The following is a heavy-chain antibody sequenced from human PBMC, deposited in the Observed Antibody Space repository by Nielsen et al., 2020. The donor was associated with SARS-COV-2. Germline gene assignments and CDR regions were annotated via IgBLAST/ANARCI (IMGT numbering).Heavy chain of an antibody. Sequence: GGSLRLSCAASGFTFSSYGMHWVRQAPGKGLEWVAVIWYDGSNKYYADSVKGRFTVSRDNAENSLYLQMNSLRDEDTAVYYCARDQDGGAATSNWYFDLWGRGTLVIVSS. J-gene: IGHJ2*01. CDR2: IWYDGSNK. D-gene: IGHD6-25*01. CDR3: ARDQDGGAATSNWYFDL. V-gene: IGHV3-33*01. CDR1: GFTFSSYG.